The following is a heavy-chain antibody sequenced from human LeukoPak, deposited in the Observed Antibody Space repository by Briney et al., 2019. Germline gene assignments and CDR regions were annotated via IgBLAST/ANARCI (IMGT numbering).Heavy chain of an antibody. V-gene: IGHV3-48*03. CDR3: ARDTRRYSSGWYTYFDY. CDR1: GFTFSSYE. Sequence: GGSLRLSCAASGFTFSSYEMNWVRQAPGKGLEWVSYISSSGSTIYYADSEKGRFTISRDNAKNSLYLQMNSLRAEDTAVYYCARDTRRYSSGWYTYFDYWGQGTLVTVSS. D-gene: IGHD6-19*01. CDR2: ISSSGSTI. J-gene: IGHJ4*02.